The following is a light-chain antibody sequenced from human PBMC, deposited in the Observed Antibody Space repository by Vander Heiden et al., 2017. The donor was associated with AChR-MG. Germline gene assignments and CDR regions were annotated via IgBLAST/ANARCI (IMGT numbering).Light chain of an antibody. CDR3: SSFTTSSTRV. Sequence: QSALTQPASVSGSPGQSITISCTGTSSDIGGYNYVSWYQHPPVTPPNLVIYGVTKRPAGVSLRFSGSKSGNTASLTISGLQAEDEADYYCSSFTTSSTRVFGGGTRLTVL. CDR1: SSDIGGYNY. CDR2: GVT. V-gene: IGLV2-14*03. J-gene: IGLJ3*02.